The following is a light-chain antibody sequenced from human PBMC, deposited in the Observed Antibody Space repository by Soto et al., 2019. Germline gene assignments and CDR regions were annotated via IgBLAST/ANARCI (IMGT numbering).Light chain of an antibody. J-gene: IGLJ3*02. CDR2: EVT. CDR3: SSDIPRITDWA. Sequence: QSALTQPASVSGSPGQSITISCTGTSSDVGGYNLVSWYQQHPGEAPILMIYEVTHRPSGVSNRFSGSNSGNTASLTISVLHAEDEADYYCSSDIPRITDWAFGGGTKLTVL. V-gene: IGLV2-14*03. CDR1: SSDVGGYNL.